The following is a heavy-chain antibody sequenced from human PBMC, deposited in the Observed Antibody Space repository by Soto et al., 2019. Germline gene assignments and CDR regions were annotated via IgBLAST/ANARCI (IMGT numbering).Heavy chain of an antibody. V-gene: IGHV3-21*01. CDR3: ATGCRATTTPY. CDR2: ISSSSSYI. Sequence: PGGSLRLSCAASGFTFSSYSMNWVRQAPGKGLEWVSSISSSSSYIYYADSVKGRFTISRDNAKNSVSLQMNSLRAEDTAMYYCATGCRATTTPYWGQGTLVTVSS. CDR1: GFTFSSYS. J-gene: IGHJ4*02. D-gene: IGHD1-1*01.